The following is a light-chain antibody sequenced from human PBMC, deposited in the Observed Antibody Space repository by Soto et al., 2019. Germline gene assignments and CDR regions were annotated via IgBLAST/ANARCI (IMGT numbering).Light chain of an antibody. CDR2: AAS. J-gene: IGKJ4*01. V-gene: IGKV1-39*01. CDR1: QSISSH. Sequence: DIQMTQSPSSLSASVGDRVSITCRASQSISSHLNWYQQKPGKAPKLLIYAASSLQSGVPSRFSGSGSGTDFTLAISCLQPEAFATFYCQQGYGIAVSFGGGTVVDIK. CDR3: QQGYGIAVS.